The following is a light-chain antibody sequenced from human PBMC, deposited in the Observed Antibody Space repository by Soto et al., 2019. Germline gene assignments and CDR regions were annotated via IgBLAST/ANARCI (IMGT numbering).Light chain of an antibody. Sequence: QSALTQPASVSGSPGQSITISCTGTSSDVGGYNYVSWNQQHPGKAPKLIIYDVNNRPSGVSNRFSGSKSGNTASLTISGLQAEDEAYYYCSSYTSSSTWVFGGGTKLTVL. CDR1: SSDVGGYNY. V-gene: IGLV2-14*01. J-gene: IGLJ3*02. CDR2: DVN. CDR3: SSYTSSSTWV.